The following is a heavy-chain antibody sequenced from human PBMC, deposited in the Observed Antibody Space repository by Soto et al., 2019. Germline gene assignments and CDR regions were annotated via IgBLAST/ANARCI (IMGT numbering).Heavy chain of an antibody. D-gene: IGHD3-10*01. Sequence: QTGGSLRLSCAASGFTFSSYALTLVRQAPGRGLEWVSTISGTGDNTYYADSVKGRFTISRDKSKNTLYLQVNSLRDEDTAVYHCAMPIGRGGWYYYGMDVWGQGTTVTVSS. J-gene: IGHJ6*02. CDR3: AMPIGRGGWYYYGMDV. V-gene: IGHV3-23*01. CDR2: ISGTGDNT. CDR1: GFTFSSYA.